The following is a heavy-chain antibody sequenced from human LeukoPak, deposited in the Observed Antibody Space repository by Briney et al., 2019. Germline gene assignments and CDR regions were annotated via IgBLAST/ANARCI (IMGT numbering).Heavy chain of an antibody. CDR1: GGSISSGGYY. CDR3: ASAITVTTDY. J-gene: IGHJ4*02. Sequence: SQTLSLTCAVSGGSISSGGYYWSRIRQPPGKGLEWIGSIYYSGSTYYNPSLKSRLTISVDTSKNQFSLKLSSVTAADTAVYYCASAITVTTDYWGQGTLVTVS. D-gene: IGHD4-17*01. V-gene: IGHV4-30-2*03. CDR2: IYYSGST.